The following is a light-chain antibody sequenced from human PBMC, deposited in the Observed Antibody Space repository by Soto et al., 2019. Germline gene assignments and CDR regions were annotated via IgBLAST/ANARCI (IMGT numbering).Light chain of an antibody. CDR3: QQYNNWPLT. CDR1: QSVSST. Sequence: EIMMTQSPATLSVSPGERATLSCRASQSVSSTLAWYQQKPGQAPRLLIYGASTRATGIPARFSGSGSGTEFTLTISSLQSEDFAVYYCQQYNNWPLTFGGGTKV. CDR2: GAS. V-gene: IGKV3-15*01. J-gene: IGKJ4*01.